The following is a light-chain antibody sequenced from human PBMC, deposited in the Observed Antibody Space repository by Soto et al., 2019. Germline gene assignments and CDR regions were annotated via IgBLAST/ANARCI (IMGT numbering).Light chain of an antibody. CDR3: QQYDTYPHT. V-gene: IGKV1-5*03. CDR2: KAS. Sequence: DIQLTQSPSTLSASVGDRVTITCRASQSINSWLAWYQQRPGKAPKLLIYKASSLQSGVPSRFSGSGSGTEFTLPISPLQPDDFATYYCQQYDTYPHTFGQGTKLEIK. J-gene: IGKJ2*01. CDR1: QSINSW.